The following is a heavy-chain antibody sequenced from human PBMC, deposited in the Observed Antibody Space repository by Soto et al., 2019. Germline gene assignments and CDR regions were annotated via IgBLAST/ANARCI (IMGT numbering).Heavy chain of an antibody. CDR3: ARDYCSSTSCYGPYYYGMDV. Sequence: GGSLRLSCAASGFPFGDFGMHWLRQAPGKGLEWVAVISHDGSDKFYADSVKARFTISRDNSKNTLYLQMNSLRAEDTAVYYCARDYCSSTSCYGPYYYGMDVWGQGTTVTVSS. V-gene: IGHV3-30*03. CDR1: GFPFGDFG. CDR2: ISHDGSDK. J-gene: IGHJ6*02. D-gene: IGHD2-2*01.